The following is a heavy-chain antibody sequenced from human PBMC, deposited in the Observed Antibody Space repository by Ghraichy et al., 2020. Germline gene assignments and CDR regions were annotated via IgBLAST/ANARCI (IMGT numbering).Heavy chain of an antibody. V-gene: IGHV3-53*01. D-gene: IGHD1-26*01. CDR3: ARAPTLAYSGNSDAFDV. CDR1: EFIVSRNY. Sequence: GGSLRLSCAASEFIVSRNYMSWVRQAPGKGLEWVSRIFIDGDTKYADSVKGRFTISRDNSKNTVYLQMNSLRVEDTAVYYCARAPTLAYSGNSDAFDVWGQGTVVTVSS. CDR2: IFIDGDT. J-gene: IGHJ3*01.